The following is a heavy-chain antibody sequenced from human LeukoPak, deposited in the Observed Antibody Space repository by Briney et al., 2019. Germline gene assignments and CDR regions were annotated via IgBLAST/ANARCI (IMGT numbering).Heavy chain of an antibody. CDR3: AKDQWLAYYYYYGMDV. J-gene: IGHJ6*02. CDR2: ISYDGSNK. CDR1: GFTFSSYG. D-gene: IGHD6-19*01. V-gene: IGHV3-30*18. Sequence: GGSLRLSCAASGFTFSSYGMHWVRQAPGKELEWVAVISYDGSNKYYADSVKGRFTISRDNSKNTLYLQMNSLRAEDTAVYYCAKDQWLAYYYYYGMDVWGQGTTVTVSS.